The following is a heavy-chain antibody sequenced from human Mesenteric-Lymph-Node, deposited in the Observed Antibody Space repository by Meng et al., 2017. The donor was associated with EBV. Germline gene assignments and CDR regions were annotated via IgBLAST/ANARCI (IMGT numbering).Heavy chain of an antibody. CDR2: VIPVFGSP. D-gene: IGHD1-14*01. CDR3: ARGWEITYYFDI. Sequence: QVHLVQAGAEVKKPGSSVKGSWKASGGSFNTHAINWVRQAPGQGLEWMGGVIPVFGSPFYAQNFQGRVTIAADESTNTVYLHLYSLRSEDTALYYCARGWEITYYFDIWGQGTLVTVSS. CDR1: GGSFNTHA. J-gene: IGHJ4*02. V-gene: IGHV1-69*12.